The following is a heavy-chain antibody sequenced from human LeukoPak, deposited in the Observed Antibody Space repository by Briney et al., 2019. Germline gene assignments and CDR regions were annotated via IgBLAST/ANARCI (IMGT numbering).Heavy chain of an antibody. D-gene: IGHD3-3*01. CDR1: GFTFSSYA. V-gene: IGHV3-30*18. CDR2: ISYDGSNK. CDR3: AKHTEGSYDFWSGTYYYYYGLDV. J-gene: IGHJ6*02. Sequence: GGSLRLSCAASGFTFSSYAMSWVRQAPGKGLEWVAVISYDGSNKYYADSVKGRFTISRDNFKNTLYLQMNSLRAEDTAVYYCAKHTEGSYDFWSGTYYYYYGLDVWGQGTTVTVSS.